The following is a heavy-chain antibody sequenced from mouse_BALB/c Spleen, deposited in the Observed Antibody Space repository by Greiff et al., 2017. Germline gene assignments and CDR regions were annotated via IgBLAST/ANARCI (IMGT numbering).Heavy chain of an antibody. CDR1: GYTFSSYW. Sequence: QVQLKESGAELMKPGASGKISCKATGYTFSSYWIEWVKQRPGHGLEWIGEILPGSGSTNYNEKFKGKATFTADTSSNTAYMQLSSLTSEDSAVYYCARYYRYYAMDYWGQGTSVTVSS. CDR3: ARYYRYYAMDY. J-gene: IGHJ4*01. CDR2: ILPGSGST. D-gene: IGHD2-14*01. V-gene: IGHV1-9*01.